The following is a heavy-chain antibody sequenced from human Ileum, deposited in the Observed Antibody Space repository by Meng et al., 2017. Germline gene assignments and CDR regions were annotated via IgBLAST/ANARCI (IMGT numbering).Heavy chain of an antibody. D-gene: IGHD3-10*01. V-gene: IGHV3-11*01. Sequence: GESLKISCAASGFTLSDYYMSWIRQAPGKGLDWLSYISSSGSPIYYADSVKGRFIISRDNTKNSLFLQMNSLRFEDTAVYYCALSRASGLRGHFNFWGQGTRV. CDR1: GFTLSDYY. J-gene: IGHJ4*01. CDR3: ALSRASGLRGHFNF. CDR2: ISSSGSPI.